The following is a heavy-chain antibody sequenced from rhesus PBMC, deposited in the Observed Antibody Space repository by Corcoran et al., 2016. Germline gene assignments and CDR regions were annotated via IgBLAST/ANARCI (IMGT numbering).Heavy chain of an antibody. J-gene: IGHJ4*01. CDR1: GGSITGYY. D-gene: IGHD2-21*01. CDR2: IDGNSATT. Sequence: QVKLQQWGEGLVKPSETLSLTCAVYGGSITGYYWSWIRQPPGKGLEGIGNIDGNSATTNYNASLKNRVTISKDTSKNQFSLKLSSVTAADTAVYYCARINTVLEVIATSFDYWGHGVLVIVSS. V-gene: IGHV4-73*01. CDR3: ARINTVLEVIATSFDY.